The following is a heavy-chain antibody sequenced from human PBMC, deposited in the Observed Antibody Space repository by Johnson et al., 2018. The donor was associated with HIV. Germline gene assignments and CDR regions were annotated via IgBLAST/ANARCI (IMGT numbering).Heavy chain of an antibody. CDR3: ARGLAYCGGDCSPDAFDI. CDR1: GFTVSDSY. D-gene: IGHD2-21*02. CDR2: ISYDGSNK. V-gene: IGHV3-30-3*01. J-gene: IGHJ3*02. Sequence: VQLVESGGGLVQPGGSLRLSCAVSGFTVSDSYMHWVRQAPGKGLEWVAVISYDGSNKYYADSVKGRLTISRDNSKNTLYLQMNSLRAGDTAVYYCARGLAYCGGDCSPDAFDIWGQGTMVTVSS.